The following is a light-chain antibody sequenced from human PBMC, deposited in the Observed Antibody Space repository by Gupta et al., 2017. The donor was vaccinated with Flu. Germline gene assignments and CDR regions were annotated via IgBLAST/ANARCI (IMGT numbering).Light chain of an antibody. CDR1: QSVSRY. CDR2: GAS. Sequence: PGTLSLSPGERATLSCRASQSVSRYLAWYQQKPGQAPRLLIYGASSRATGIPDRFSGSGSGTDFTLSISRLEPEDFAVYSCQQEDNSPLTFGGGTKVEIK. J-gene: IGKJ4*01. CDR3: QQEDNSPLT. V-gene: IGKV3-20*01.